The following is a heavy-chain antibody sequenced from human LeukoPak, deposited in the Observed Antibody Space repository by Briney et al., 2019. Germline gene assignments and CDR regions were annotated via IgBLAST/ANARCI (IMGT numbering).Heavy chain of an antibody. D-gene: IGHD3-9*01. V-gene: IGHV3-66*02. J-gene: IGHJ5*02. CDR3: AREYYDILTGFYWFDP. Sequence: GGSLRLSCAASGFTFSSNYMSWVRQAPGKGLEWVSVIYSGGSTYYSDSVKGRFTISRDNSKNTLYLQMNSLRAEDTAVYYCAREYYDILTGFYWFDPWGQGTLVTVSS. CDR2: IYSGGST. CDR1: GFTFSSNY.